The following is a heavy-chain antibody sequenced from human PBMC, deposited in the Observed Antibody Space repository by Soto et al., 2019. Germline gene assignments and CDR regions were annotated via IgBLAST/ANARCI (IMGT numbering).Heavy chain of an antibody. CDR2: IYPSGTT. D-gene: IGHD3-10*01. V-gene: IGHV4-4*07. Sequence: SETLTLTCTFSGGSISSHYWNWVRQPAGRGLEWIGRIYPSGTTNYNPSLRSRVAMSIDTSQSHFSLILTSVTAADTALYYCASDQGFGELTWFDPWGRGTLVTVSS. J-gene: IGHJ5*02. CDR1: GGSISSHY. CDR3: ASDQGFGELTWFDP.